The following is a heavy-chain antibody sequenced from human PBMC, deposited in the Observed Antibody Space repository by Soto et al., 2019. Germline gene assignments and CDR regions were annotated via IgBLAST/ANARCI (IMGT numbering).Heavy chain of an antibody. V-gene: IGHV3-30*18. CDR3: AKDRVGGTFYTPLAF. CDR2: ITYDGSFQ. CDR1: GFNFDNYG. J-gene: IGHJ4*02. Sequence: QVQLVESGGGVVQPGGSLRLSCQASGFNFDNYGMHWVRQAPGKGLGWVAVITYDGSFQYYADSVKGRFTISRDNSKNTLSLHLNTLKPEDTAVYHCAKDRVGGTFYTPLAFWGQGTLVTVSS. D-gene: IGHD1-7*01.